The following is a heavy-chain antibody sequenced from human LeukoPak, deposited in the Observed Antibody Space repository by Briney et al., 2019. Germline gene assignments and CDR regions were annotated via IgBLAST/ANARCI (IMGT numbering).Heavy chain of an antibody. Sequence: ASVKVSCTVSGYTLTELSRHWVRQAPGKGLEWMGGFDPEDGETIYAQKFQGRVTMTEDTSTDTAYMELSSLRSEDTAVYYCATDGQYQLPDNDAFDIWGQGTMVTVSS. J-gene: IGHJ3*02. CDR3: ATDGQYQLPDNDAFDI. D-gene: IGHD2-2*01. V-gene: IGHV1-24*01. CDR1: GYTLTELS. CDR2: FDPEDGET.